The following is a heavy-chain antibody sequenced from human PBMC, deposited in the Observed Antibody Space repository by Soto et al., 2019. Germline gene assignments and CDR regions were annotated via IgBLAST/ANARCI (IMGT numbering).Heavy chain of an antibody. D-gene: IGHD6-19*01. J-gene: IGHJ4*02. Sequence: QVQLVQSGAEVKKPGASVKVSCKASGYTFTNYAIHWVRQGPRQRLEWMGWINAGNAKTKYSQKFQGRVTISRDTSARTAYMELSSLRSEDTAVYYCARDGAVAGNTNFDYWGQGTLVTVSS. CDR2: INAGNAKT. CDR1: GYTFTNYA. V-gene: IGHV1-3*01. CDR3: ARDGAVAGNTNFDY.